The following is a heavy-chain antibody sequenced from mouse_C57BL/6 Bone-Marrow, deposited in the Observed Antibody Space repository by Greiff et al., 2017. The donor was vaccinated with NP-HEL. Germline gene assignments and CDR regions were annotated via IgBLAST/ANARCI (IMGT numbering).Heavy chain of an antibody. Sequence: VQLQQSGAELVKPGASVKMSCKASGYTFTTYPIEWGKQNHGKSLEWIGNFHPYNDDTEYNEKFKNKATLTVEKSSSTVYLELSRLTSDDSSVYYCARGGNYWYYFDYWGQGTTLTVSS. V-gene: IGHV1-47*01. CDR3: ARGGNYWYYFDY. J-gene: IGHJ2*01. CDR2: FHPYNDDT. D-gene: IGHD2-1*01. CDR1: GYTFTTYP.